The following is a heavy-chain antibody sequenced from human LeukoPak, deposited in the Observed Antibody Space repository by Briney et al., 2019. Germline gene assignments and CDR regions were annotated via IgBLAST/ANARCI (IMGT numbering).Heavy chain of an antibody. CDR2: FDPEDGET. D-gene: IGHD2-15*01. Sequence: GASMKVSCKVSGYTLSELSMHWVRQSPGKGLEWMGGFDPEDGETIYAQKFQGRVTMTEDTSTDTAYMELSSLRSEDTAVYYCATDRCSGGSCYLGLDYWGQGTLVTVSS. J-gene: IGHJ4*02. V-gene: IGHV1-24*01. CDR3: ATDRCSGGSCYLGLDY. CDR1: GYTLSELS.